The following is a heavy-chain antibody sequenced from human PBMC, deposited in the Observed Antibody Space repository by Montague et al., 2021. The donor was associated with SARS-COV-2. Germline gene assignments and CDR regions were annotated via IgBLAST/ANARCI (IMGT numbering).Heavy chain of an antibody. CDR2: INHRGNT. J-gene: IGHJ4*02. D-gene: IGHD3-22*01. CDR1: DGSFSDYS. CDR3: ARGRQHINMVVVVVTGGEYYFDF. V-gene: IGHV4-34*01. Sequence: SETLSLTCAVYDGSFSDYSWTWIRQPPGKGLEWIGEINHRGNTNYNPSLKSRVTISVDTSKNQFSLKMTSVTAADTAVYYCARGRQHINMVVVVVTGGEYYFDFWGQGTLVAVSS.